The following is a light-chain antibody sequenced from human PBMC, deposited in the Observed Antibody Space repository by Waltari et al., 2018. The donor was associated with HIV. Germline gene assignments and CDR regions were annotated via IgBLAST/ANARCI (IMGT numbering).Light chain of an antibody. CDR1: ENIRKN. J-gene: IGKJ1*01. CDR2: DAS. CDR3: QQYSRWPPTWA. V-gene: IGKV3-15*01. Sequence: EVVMTQSAGTLSVSPGERPTHSGRSGENIRKNLAWYQQEPGQAPSPLFYDASVRATGVPARFSGSGSGTEFTLTISGLQSEDFAIYYCQQYSRWPPTWAFGQGTKVDVK.